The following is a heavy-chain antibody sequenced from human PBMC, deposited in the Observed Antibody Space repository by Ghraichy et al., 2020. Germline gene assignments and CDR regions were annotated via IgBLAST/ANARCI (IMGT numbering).Heavy chain of an antibody. CDR2: VSGSGGTK. CDR3: AKDLCTRSNCYLDYSHGMDI. V-gene: IGHV3-23*01. D-gene: IGHD2-2*01. Sequence: LSLTCAASGFTFSNYAMSWVRQAPGQGLEWVSGVSGSGGTKYYADSVRGRFTISRDNSKTTLYLHMTSLRAEDTAVYYCAKDLCTRSNCYLDYSHGMDIWGQGTTVTVSS. J-gene: IGHJ6*02. CDR1: GFTFSNYA.